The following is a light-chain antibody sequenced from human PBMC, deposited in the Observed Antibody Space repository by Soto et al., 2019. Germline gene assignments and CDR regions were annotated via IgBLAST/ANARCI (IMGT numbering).Light chain of an antibody. Sequence: DIVMTQSPDSLAVSLGERATINCKSSQSVLYSSNNKNYLAWYQQKPGQPPKLLIYWASTRESWVPDRFSGSGYGTDFTLTISSLQAEDVAVYYCQQYDSTPYTFGQGTKLEIK. CDR3: QQYDSTPYT. J-gene: IGKJ2*01. CDR1: QSVLYSSNNKNY. V-gene: IGKV4-1*01. CDR2: WAS.